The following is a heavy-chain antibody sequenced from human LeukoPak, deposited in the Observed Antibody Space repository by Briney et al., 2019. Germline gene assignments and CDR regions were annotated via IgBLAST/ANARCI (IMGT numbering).Heavy chain of an antibody. CDR2: ISYDGSNK. CDR1: GFTFSSYG. J-gene: IGHJ6*02. Sequence: PGGSLRLSCAASGFTFSSYGMHWVRQAPGKGLKWVAVISYDGSNKYYADSVKGRFTISRDNSKNTLYLQMNSLRAEDTAVYYCAKEGPVGQTGYYYGMDVWGQGTTVTVSS. CDR3: AKEGPVGQTGYYYGMDV. V-gene: IGHV3-30*18.